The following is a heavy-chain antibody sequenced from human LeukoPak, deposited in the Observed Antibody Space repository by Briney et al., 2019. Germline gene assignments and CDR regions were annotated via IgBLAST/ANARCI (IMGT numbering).Heavy chain of an antibody. J-gene: IGHJ4*02. D-gene: IGHD3-3*01. CDR3: AKGNQYDFWSGYLDY. CDR1: GFTFDDYA. V-gene: IGHV3-9*01. CDR2: ISWNSGSI. Sequence: GGSLRLSCAASGFTFDDYAMHWVRQAPGKGLEWVSGISWNSGSIGYADSVKGRFTISRDNAKNSLYLQMNSLRAEDTALYYCAKGNQYDFWSGYLDYWGQGTLVTVSS.